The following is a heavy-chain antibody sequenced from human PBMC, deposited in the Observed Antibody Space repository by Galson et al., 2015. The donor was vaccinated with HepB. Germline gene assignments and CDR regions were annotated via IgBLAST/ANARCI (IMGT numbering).Heavy chain of an antibody. V-gene: IGHV3-7*01. J-gene: IGHJ4*02. D-gene: IGHD6-19*01. CDR3: ARESPPGDPQPPSRYSSGLSPFDY. CDR1: GFTFNYNW. CDR2: IKQDGSEK. Sequence: SLRLSCAASGFTFNYNWMSWVRQVPGKGLEWVANIKQDGSEKYYVDSVKGRFSISRDNAKNSLYLQMSSLRPEDTAIYYCARESPPGDPQPPSRYSSGLSPFDYWGQGILVTVSS.